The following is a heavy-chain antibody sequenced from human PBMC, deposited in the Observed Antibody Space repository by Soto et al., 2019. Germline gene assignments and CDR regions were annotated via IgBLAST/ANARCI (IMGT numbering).Heavy chain of an antibody. CDR1: GDSVSSNSAS. Sequence: SPTLSLTCAISGDSVSSNSASWNWIRQSPSRGLEWLGRTYYRSKWYNDYAVSLKGRVTINPDTSKNHFSLQLNSVTPEDAAVYYCARGTYSIGWYSPWPTHYGTDVWGQGTTVTVSS. V-gene: IGHV6-1*01. J-gene: IGHJ6*02. CDR3: ARGTYSIGWYSPWPTHYGTDV. D-gene: IGHD6-19*01. CDR2: TYYRSKWYN.